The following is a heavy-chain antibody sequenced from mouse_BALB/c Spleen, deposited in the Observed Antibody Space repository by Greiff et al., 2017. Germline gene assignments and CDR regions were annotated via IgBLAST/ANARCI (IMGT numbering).Heavy chain of an antibody. Sequence: VHVKQSGPELVKPGASVKIPCKASGYTFTDYNMDWVKQSHGKSLEWIGDINPNNGGTIYNQKFKGKATLTVDKSSSTAYMELRSLTSEDTAVYYCARSEGYGNWYYFDYWGQGTTLTVSA. J-gene: IGHJ2*01. CDR1: GYTFTDYN. D-gene: IGHD2-10*02. CDR2: INPNNGGT. V-gene: IGHV1-18*01. CDR3: ARSEGYGNWYYFDY.